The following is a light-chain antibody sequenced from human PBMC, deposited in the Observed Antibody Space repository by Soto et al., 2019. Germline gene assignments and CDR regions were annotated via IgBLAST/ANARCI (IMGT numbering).Light chain of an antibody. V-gene: IGKV1-5*03. CDR3: QQYYRYSEALLT. J-gene: IGKJ4*01. CDR2: KAS. Sequence: DIQMTQSPSTLSASVGDRVTITCRASQSISSWLAWYQQKPGKAPKLLIYKASSLESGVPSSFSGSGSGTEFALTISSLQPHDIATYYCQQYYRYSEALLTFGGGTKVEIK. CDR1: QSISSW.